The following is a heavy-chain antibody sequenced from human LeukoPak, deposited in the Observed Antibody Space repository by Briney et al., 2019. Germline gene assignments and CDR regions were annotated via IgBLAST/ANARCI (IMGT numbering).Heavy chain of an antibody. D-gene: IGHD2-15*01. CDR3: ARYVVASACFDS. V-gene: IGHV3-74*01. Sequence: GGSLRLSCAASGFTLSGYWMHWVRQAPGEGLVWVSRMNSDGTTTTYADSVRSRFTISRDNAKNTLYLQMNSLRADDPAVYYCARYVVASACFDSWGQGTLVTVSS. J-gene: IGHJ4*02. CDR1: GFTLSGYW. CDR2: MNSDGTTT.